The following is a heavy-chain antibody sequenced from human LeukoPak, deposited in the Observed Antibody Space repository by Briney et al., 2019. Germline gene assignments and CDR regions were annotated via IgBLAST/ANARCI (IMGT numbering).Heavy chain of an antibody. Sequence: ASVKVSCKASGYTFSNYVLTWVRQAPGQGLEWMGGIIPIFGTANYAQKFQGRVTITTDESTSTAYMELSSLRSEDTAVYYCARGGGYSGYDDPGAFDIWGQGTMVTVSS. CDR2: IIPIFGTA. V-gene: IGHV1-69*05. CDR1: GYTFSNYV. CDR3: ARGGGYSGYDDPGAFDI. D-gene: IGHD5-12*01. J-gene: IGHJ3*02.